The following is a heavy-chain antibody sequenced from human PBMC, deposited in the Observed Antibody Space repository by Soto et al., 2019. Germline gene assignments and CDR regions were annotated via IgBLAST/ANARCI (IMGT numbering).Heavy chain of an antibody. CDR1: GFSLSTSGVG. V-gene: IGHV2-5*02. Sequence: GPTLVNPTQTLTLTCTFSGFSLSTSGVGVGWIRQPPGKALEWLALIYWDDDKRYSPSLKSRLTITKDTSKNQVVLTMTNMDPVDTATYYCAHRRIGDIVLVPAAHDAFDIWGQGTMVTVS. CDR3: AHRRIGDIVLVPAAHDAFDI. D-gene: IGHD2-2*01. J-gene: IGHJ3*02. CDR2: IYWDDDK.